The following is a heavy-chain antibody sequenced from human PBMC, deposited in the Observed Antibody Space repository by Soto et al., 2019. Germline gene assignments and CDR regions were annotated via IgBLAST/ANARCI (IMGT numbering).Heavy chain of an antibody. CDR2: IIPILGIA. J-gene: IGHJ6*02. CDR3: ARKQYCSSTSCYYYYGMDV. D-gene: IGHD2-2*01. Sequence: GASVKVSCKASGGTFSSYTISWVQQAPGQGLEWVGRIIPILGIANYAQKFQGRVTIPADKSTSTAYMELSSLRSEDTAVYYCARKQYCSSTSCYYYYGMDVWGQGTTVTVSS. V-gene: IGHV1-69*02. CDR1: GGTFSSYT.